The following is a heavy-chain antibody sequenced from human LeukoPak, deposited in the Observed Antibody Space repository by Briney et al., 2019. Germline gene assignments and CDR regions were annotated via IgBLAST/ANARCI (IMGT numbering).Heavy chain of an antibody. Sequence: ASVKVSCKASGYTFTGYYMHWVRQAHGQGLEGMGWINPNSGGTNYAQKFQGRLTMTRDTSISTAYMELSRLRSDDTAVCYCARWMGVNYSDYWGQGTLVTVSS. CDR3: ARWMGVNYSDY. J-gene: IGHJ4*02. V-gene: IGHV1-2*02. CDR2: INPNSGGT. D-gene: IGHD3-16*01. CDR1: GYTFTGYY.